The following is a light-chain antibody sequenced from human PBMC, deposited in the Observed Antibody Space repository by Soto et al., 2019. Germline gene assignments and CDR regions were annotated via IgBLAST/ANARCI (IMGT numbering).Light chain of an antibody. CDR3: MQALQTPPT. J-gene: IGKJ1*01. V-gene: IGKV2-28*01. CDR1: QSLLHSNGYNY. Sequence: DIVMTQSPLSLPVTPGEPASISCRSSQSLLHSNGYNYLDWYLQKPGQSPQLLIYLGFNRASGVPDSFSGSEPGTSFTLKISRVEAEDVGVYYGMQALQTPPTFGQGTKGEIK. CDR2: LGF.